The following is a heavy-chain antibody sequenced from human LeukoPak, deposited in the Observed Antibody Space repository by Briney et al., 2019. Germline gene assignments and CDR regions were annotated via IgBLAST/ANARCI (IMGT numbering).Heavy chain of an antibody. CDR3: AKEGRHYDILTGYYLYYYYYMDV. CDR1: GYTFTSYG. V-gene: IGHV1-18*01. CDR2: ISAYNGNT. J-gene: IGHJ6*03. D-gene: IGHD3-9*01. Sequence: ASVKVSCKASGYTFTSYGISWVRQAPGQGLEWMGWISAYNGNTNYAQKLQGRVTMTTDTSTSTAYMELRSLRSDDTAVYYCAKEGRHYDILTGYYLYYYYYMDVWGKGTTVTVSS.